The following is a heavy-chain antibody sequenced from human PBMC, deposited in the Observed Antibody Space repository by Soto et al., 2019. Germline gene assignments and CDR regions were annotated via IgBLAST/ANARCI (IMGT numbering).Heavy chain of an antibody. V-gene: IGHV3-33*01. CDR2: IWYDGSNK. CDR1: GFTFSSYG. CDR3: AASSGWYVRGFDY. J-gene: IGHJ4*02. D-gene: IGHD6-19*01. Sequence: QVQLVESGGGVVQPGRSLRLSCAASGFTFSSYGMHWVRQAPGKGLEWVAVIWYDGSNKYYADSVKGRFTISRDNSKNTLYLQMNSLRAEDTAVYYCAASSGWYVRGFDYWGQGTLVTVSS.